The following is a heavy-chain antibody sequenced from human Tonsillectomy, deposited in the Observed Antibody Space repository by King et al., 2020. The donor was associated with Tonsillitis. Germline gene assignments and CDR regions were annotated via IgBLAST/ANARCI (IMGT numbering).Heavy chain of an antibody. CDR2: INPNSGGT. Sequence: QLVQSGAEVKKPGASVKVSCKASGYSFTGYYMHWVRQAPGQGLEWMGCINPNSGGTKYAQKFLGRVTMTSDTSISTAYMDLSRLRSDDTAVYYCARALVVAGRGPLYYGMDVWGQGTTVTVSS. V-gene: IGHV1-2*02. J-gene: IGHJ6*02. CDR1: GYSFTGYY. CDR3: ARALVVAGRGPLYYGMDV. D-gene: IGHD6-13*01.